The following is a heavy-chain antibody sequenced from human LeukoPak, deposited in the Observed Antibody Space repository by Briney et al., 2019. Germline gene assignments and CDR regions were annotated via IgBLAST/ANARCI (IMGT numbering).Heavy chain of an antibody. CDR3: ARQFLGIAVAGPPYYFDY. J-gene: IGHJ4*02. Sequence: SETLSLTCTVSGGSISSSSYYWGWIRQPPGKGLEWIGSIYYSGSTYYNPSLKSRVTISVDTSKNQFSLKLSSVTAADTAVYYCARQFLGIAVAGPPYYFDYWGQGTLVTVSS. V-gene: IGHV4-39*07. D-gene: IGHD6-19*01. CDR1: GGSISSSSYY. CDR2: IYYSGST.